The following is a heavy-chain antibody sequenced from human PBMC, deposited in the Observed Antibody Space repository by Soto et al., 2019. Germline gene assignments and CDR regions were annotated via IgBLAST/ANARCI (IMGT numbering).Heavy chain of an antibody. CDR2: IGSSSSVI. CDR1: GFTFSTYS. J-gene: IGHJ3*02. D-gene: IGHD2-21*01. V-gene: IGHV3-48*04. CDR3: ARYLIIPRAFDI. Sequence: EGQLVESGGGLVQPGGSLRLSCAVSGFTFSTYSMTWVRQAPGKGLEWVSYIGSSSSVIYYADSVKGRITVSRDNAKNSLYLQMHGLRAEDTAVYYCARYLIIPRAFDIWGQGTTVTVSS.